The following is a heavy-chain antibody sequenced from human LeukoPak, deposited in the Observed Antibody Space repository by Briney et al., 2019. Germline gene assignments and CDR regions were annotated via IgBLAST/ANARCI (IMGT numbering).Heavy chain of an antibody. CDR2: ITTSSTYI. V-gene: IGHV3-21*01. Sequence: GGALRLSCAASGFTFSSYSMSWVRQAPGKGLEWVSSITTSSTYISYADSVKGRFTISRDNAKNSLYLQMNSLRAEDTAVYYCARGKYSSGWFDYWGQGTLVTVSS. CDR3: ARGKYSSGWFDY. CDR1: GFTFSSYS. D-gene: IGHD6-19*01. J-gene: IGHJ4*02.